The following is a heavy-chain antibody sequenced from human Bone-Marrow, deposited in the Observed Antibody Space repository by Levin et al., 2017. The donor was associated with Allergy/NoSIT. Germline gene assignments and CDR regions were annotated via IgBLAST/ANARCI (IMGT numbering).Heavy chain of an antibody. CDR1: GYTFTSYD. V-gene: IGHV1-8*01. CDR2: MNPNSGNT. D-gene: IGHD1-26*01. Sequence: GESLKISCKASGYTFTSYDINWVRQATGQGLEWMGWMNPNSGNTGYAQKFQGRVTMTRNTSISTAYMELSSLRSEDTAVYYCARLDSGSYIDYWGQGTLVTVSS. J-gene: IGHJ4*02. CDR3: ARLDSGSYIDY.